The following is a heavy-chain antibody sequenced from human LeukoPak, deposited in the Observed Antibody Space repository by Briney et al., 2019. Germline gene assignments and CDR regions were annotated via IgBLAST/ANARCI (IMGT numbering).Heavy chain of an antibody. J-gene: IGHJ4*02. V-gene: IGHV3-33*01. CDR3: ARLRGSYMDS. CDR1: GVTFSSHG. D-gene: IGHD1-26*01. CDR2: IWYDGSNK. Sequence: GGSLRLSCAASGVTFSSHGMLWVRQAPGKGLEWVALIWYDGSNKYYADSVKGRFTISRDNSRNTLYLQINSLRAEDTAVYYCARLRGSYMDSWGQGTLVTVSS.